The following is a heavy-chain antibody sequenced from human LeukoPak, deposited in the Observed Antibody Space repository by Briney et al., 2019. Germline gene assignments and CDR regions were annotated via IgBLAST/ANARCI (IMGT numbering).Heavy chain of an antibody. D-gene: IGHD3-9*01. CDR2: ISSSSSYI. CDR3: ARGGYYDILTGRIDY. CDR1: GFTFSSYS. Sequence: GGSLRLSCAASGFTFSSYSMNWVRQAPGKGLEWVSSISSSSSYIYYADSVKGRFTISRDNSKNTLYVQMNSLRVEDTALYYCARGGYYDILTGRIDYWGQGTLVTVSS. V-gene: IGHV3-21*01. J-gene: IGHJ4*02.